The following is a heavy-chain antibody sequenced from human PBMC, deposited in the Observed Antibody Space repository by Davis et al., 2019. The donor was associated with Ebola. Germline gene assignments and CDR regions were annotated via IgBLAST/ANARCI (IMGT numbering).Heavy chain of an antibody. CDR3: ARDRTMVQGVINNWFDP. J-gene: IGHJ5*02. D-gene: IGHD3-10*01. Sequence: PSETLSLTCTVSGGSISSGSYYWSWIRQPAGKGLEWIGRIYTSGSTNYNPSLKSRVTMSVDTSKNQFSLKLSSVTAADTAVYYCARDRTMVQGVINNWFDPWGQGTLVTVSS. V-gene: IGHV4-61*02. CDR1: GGSISSGSYY. CDR2: IYTSGST.